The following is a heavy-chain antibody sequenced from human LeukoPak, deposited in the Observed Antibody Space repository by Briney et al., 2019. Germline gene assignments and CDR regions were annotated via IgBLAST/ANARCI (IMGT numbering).Heavy chain of an antibody. Sequence: ASVKVSCKASGYTFTSYAMHWVRQAPGQRLEWMGWINAGNGNTKYSQKFQGRVTITRDTSASTAYMELSSLRSEDTAVYYCASSYSSSYSSRWKYYYYGMDVWGQGTTVTVSS. CDR2: INAGNGNT. D-gene: IGHD6-6*01. CDR1: GYTFTSYA. V-gene: IGHV1-3*01. CDR3: ASSYSSSYSSRWKYYYYGMDV. J-gene: IGHJ6*02.